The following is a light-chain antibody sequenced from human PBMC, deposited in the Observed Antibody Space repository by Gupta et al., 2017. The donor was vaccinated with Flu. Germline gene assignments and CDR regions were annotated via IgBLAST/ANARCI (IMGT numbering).Light chain of an antibody. V-gene: IGKV2-28*01. Sequence: CMSSQSRHHVNGNNDLDWYVQNPGQPPRLLFFLASSRASRVYTRISGSGGGAYFTLRTREVQAEDVGFYCCLHTIQLRSHTFGPGTKVEIK. CDR3: LHTIQLRSHT. J-gene: IGKJ3*01. CDR1: QSRHHVNGNND. CDR2: LAS.